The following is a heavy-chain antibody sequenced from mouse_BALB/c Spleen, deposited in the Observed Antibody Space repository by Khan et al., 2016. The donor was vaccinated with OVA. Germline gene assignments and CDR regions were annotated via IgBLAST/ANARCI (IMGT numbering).Heavy chain of an antibody. J-gene: IGHJ2*01. Sequence: VQLQESGPELVRPGVSVKISCKASGYTFTDYAMYWVKQSHAKSLEWIGLISTYSGNTNYNQKFKGKATLTVDISSSTANMELARLTSEDSAIYYCARPTYDGYYDDWGQGTALTVSS. V-gene: IGHV1S137*01. CDR2: ISTYSGNT. CDR1: GYTFTDYA. CDR3: ARPTYDGYYDD. D-gene: IGHD2-3*01.